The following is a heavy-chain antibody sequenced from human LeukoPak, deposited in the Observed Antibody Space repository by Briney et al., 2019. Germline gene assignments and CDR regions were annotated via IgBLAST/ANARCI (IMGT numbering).Heavy chain of an antibody. J-gene: IGHJ4*02. CDR2: IYTSGST. CDR3: ARGLRYCSGGSCYSEWYFDY. Sequence: SETLSLTCTVPGGSISSYYWSWIRQPAGKGLEWIGRIYTSGSTNYNPSLKSRVTMSVDTSKNQFSLKLSSVTAADTAVYYCARGLRYCSGGSCYSEWYFDYWGQGTLVTVSS. V-gene: IGHV4-4*07. D-gene: IGHD2-15*01. CDR1: GGSISSYY.